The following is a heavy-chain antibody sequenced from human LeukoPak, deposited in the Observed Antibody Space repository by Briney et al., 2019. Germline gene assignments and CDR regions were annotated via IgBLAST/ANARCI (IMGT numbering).Heavy chain of an antibody. Sequence: GGSLRLSCAASGFTFSSYSMNWVRQAPGKGLEWVSSISSSSSYIYYADSVKGRFTISRDNAKNSLYLQMNSLRAEDTAVYYCARERGWYSGSRAAFDIWGQGTMATVSS. D-gene: IGHD1-26*01. V-gene: IGHV3-21*01. J-gene: IGHJ3*02. CDR3: ARERGWYSGSRAAFDI. CDR2: ISSSSSYI. CDR1: GFTFSSYS.